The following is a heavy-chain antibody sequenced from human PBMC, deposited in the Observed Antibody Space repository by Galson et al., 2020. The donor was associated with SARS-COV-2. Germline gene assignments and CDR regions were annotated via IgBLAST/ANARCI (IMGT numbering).Heavy chain of an antibody. CDR1: GFTFSSHN. Sequence: GESLKISCAGSGFTFSSHNIRWVRQAPGKGLQWVSTISDSGAATAYADSVKGRFTISRDNSKNTVYLQMNSLRADDTAVYYCGRKFATSYGPVDLWGQGTLVTVSS. J-gene: IGHJ4*02. CDR2: ISDSGAAT. V-gene: IGHV3-23*01. D-gene: IGHD5-18*01. CDR3: GRKFATSYGPVDL.